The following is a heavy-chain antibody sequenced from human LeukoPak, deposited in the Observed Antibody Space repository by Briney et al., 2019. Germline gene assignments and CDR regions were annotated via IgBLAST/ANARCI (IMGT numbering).Heavy chain of an antibody. V-gene: IGHV3-23*01. CDR3: ARGVSGWPYYLDF. D-gene: IGHD6-25*01. Sequence: GGSLRLSCAASGFTFDSYTMDWVRQAPGSGLEWVSAITGSGGDSYHADSVKGRFTVSRDNSKNTLFLQINSLRVEDTALYYCARGVSGWPYYLDFWGQGTLVTVSS. CDR2: ITGSGGDS. J-gene: IGHJ4*02. CDR1: GFTFDSYT.